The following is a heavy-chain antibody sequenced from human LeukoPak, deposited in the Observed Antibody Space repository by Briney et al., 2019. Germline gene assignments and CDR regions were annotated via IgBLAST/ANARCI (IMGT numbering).Heavy chain of an antibody. J-gene: IGHJ4*02. V-gene: IGHV4-39*01. CDR3: ARRGSGYFDY. CDR2: IYYNGGT. CDR1: GGSISSSSYY. Sequence: SETLSLTCTVSGGSISSSSYYWGWIRQSPGKGLEWIGTIYYNGGTYYNPSLKSRVTMSVDTSKNQFSLKLSSVTAADTAVYYCARRGSGYFDYWGQGTLVTVSS. D-gene: IGHD3-22*01.